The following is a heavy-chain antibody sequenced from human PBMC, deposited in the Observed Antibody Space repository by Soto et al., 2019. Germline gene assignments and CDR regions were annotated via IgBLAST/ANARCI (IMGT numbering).Heavy chain of an antibody. V-gene: IGHV5-10-1*01. CDR2: IDPSDSYT. CDR3: ASTTMVRGVPSGYYGMDV. CDR1: GYSFTSYW. Sequence: GESLKISCKGSGYSFTSYWISWVRQMPGKGLEWMGRIDPSDSYTNYSPSFQGHVTISADKSISTAYLQWSSLKASDTAMYYCASTTMVRGVPSGYYGMDVWGQGT. J-gene: IGHJ6*02. D-gene: IGHD3-10*01.